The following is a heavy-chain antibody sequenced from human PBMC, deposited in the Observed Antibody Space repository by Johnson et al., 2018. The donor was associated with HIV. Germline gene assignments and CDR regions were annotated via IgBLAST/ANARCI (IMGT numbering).Heavy chain of an antibody. CDR3: ATSSLGWGLDGFDI. CDR1: GFTFSSYW. CDR2: INSDGSST. J-gene: IGHJ3*02. Sequence: VQLVESGGGLVQPGGSLRLSCAASGFTFSSYWMHWVRQAPGKGLVWVSRINSDGSSTSYEDSVKGRFTISRDNAKNTLYLQMNRLRAEDTAVYYCATSSLGWGLDGFDIWGRGTMVTVSS. V-gene: IGHV3-74*02. D-gene: IGHD3-16*01.